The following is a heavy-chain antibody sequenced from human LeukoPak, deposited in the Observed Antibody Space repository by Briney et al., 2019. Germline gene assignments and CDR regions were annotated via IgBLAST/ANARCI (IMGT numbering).Heavy chain of an antibody. D-gene: IGHD3-22*01. CDR2: INHSGST. Sequence: PSETLSLTCAVYGGSFSGYYWSWIRQPPGKGLEWIGEINHSGSTNYNPSLKSRVTISVDTSKNQFSLKLSSVTAADTAVYYCTLYDSSGLFDYWGQGTLVTVSS. J-gene: IGHJ4*02. CDR1: GGSFSGYY. V-gene: IGHV4-34*01. CDR3: TLYDSSGLFDY.